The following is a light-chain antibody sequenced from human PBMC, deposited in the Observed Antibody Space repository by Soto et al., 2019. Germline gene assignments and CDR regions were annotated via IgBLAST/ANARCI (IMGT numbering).Light chain of an antibody. J-gene: IGKJ1*01. CDR2: DAS. CDR1: QSISSW. CDR3: QQYASHPWT. V-gene: IGKV1-5*01. Sequence: DIQMTQSPSTLSASVGDRVTITCRASQSISSWLAWYQQKPGKAPKLLIYDASSLESGVPSRFSGSGSGTEVSLNISSLQPDDFAADYRQQYASHPWTFGQGTKVEI.